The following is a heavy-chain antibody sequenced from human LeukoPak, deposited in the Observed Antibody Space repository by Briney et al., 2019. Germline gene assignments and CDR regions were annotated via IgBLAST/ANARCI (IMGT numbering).Heavy chain of an antibody. Sequence: GGSLRLSCTASGFSFSSSSMHWVRQAPGKGREWVAFIRYDGSIKNYADSVKGRFSISRDNSKNTLYLQMNTLRPEDTAIYYCAKDGHTTGWLNWFDPWGQGTLVTVSS. CDR2: IRYDGSIK. CDR1: GFSFSSSS. J-gene: IGHJ5*02. V-gene: IGHV3-30*02. D-gene: IGHD2/OR15-2a*01. CDR3: AKDGHTTGWLNWFDP.